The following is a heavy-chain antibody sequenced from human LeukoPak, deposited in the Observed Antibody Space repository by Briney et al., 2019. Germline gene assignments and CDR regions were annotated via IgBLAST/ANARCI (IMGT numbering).Heavy chain of an antibody. CDR2: IYTSGGT. V-gene: IGHV4-4*07. J-gene: IGHJ6*02. D-gene: IGHD3-10*01. Sequence: SETLSLTCTVSGGSISSYYWSWIRQPAGKGLEWIGRIYTSGGTNYNPSLKSRVTMSVDTSKNQFSLKLSSVTAADAAVYYCARADLWFGEAYYGMDVWGQGTTVTVSS. CDR1: GGSISSYY. CDR3: ARADLWFGEAYYGMDV.